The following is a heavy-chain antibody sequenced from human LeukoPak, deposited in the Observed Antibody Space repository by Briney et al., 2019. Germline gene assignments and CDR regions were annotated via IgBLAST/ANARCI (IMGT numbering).Heavy chain of an antibody. CDR1: GGSFSGYY. J-gene: IGHJ4*02. Sequence: SETLSLTCAVYGGSFSGYYWSWIRQPPGKGLEWIGEINHSGSTNYNPSLKSRVTISVDTSKNQFSLKLSSVTAADTAVYYCARQTVTTTYFDYWGQGTLVTVSS. CDR3: ARQTVTTTYFDY. D-gene: IGHD4-17*01. V-gene: IGHV4-34*01. CDR2: INHSGST.